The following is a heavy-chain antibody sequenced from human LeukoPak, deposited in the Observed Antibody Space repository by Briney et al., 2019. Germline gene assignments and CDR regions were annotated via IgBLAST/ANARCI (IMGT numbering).Heavy chain of an antibody. J-gene: IGHJ4*02. D-gene: IGHD6-19*01. CDR1: GFTFDDYA. CDR2: ISWNSGSI. Sequence: GGSLRLSCAASGFTFDDYAMHWVRQAPGKGLEWVSGISWNSGSIGYADSVKGRFTISRDNAKNSLYLQMNCLRAEDTALYYCAKDISGSSGWSRFDYWGQGTLVTVSS. V-gene: IGHV3-9*01. CDR3: AKDISGSSGWSRFDY.